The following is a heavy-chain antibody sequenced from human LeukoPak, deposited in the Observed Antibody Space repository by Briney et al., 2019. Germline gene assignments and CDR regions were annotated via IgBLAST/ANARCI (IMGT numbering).Heavy chain of an antibody. J-gene: IGHJ4*02. V-gene: IGHV3-30*01. CDR3: ASGDAHSYDGNGYSYSMGY. Sequence: GGSLRLSCAASGFTFSSYAMHWVRQAPGKGLERVAVISYDGNDKYYAGSLKGRFTISRDNSKNTLYLQLNSLRADDTAVYYCASGDAHSYDGNGYSYSMGYWGQGTLVTVSS. D-gene: IGHD3-22*01. CDR1: GFTFSSYA. CDR2: ISYDGNDK.